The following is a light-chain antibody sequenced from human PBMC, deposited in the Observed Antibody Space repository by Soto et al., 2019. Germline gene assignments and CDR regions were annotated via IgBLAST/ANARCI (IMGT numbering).Light chain of an antibody. Sequence: ESVLTQSPATLSLSPGERATLSCRASQSVRSYLAWYQQKPGQAPRLLIYDASTRAPGIPARFSGSGSGTDFTLTISSLEPDDFAVYYCQQRSSWPRITFGQGTRLDIK. CDR3: QQRSSWPRIT. CDR1: QSVRSY. CDR2: DAS. V-gene: IGKV3-11*01. J-gene: IGKJ5*01.